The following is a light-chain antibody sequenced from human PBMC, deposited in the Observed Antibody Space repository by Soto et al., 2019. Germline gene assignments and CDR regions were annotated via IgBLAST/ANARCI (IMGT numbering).Light chain of an antibody. Sequence: DIQMTQSPSTLSGSVGDRVTITCRASQTISSWLAWYQQKPGKAPKLLIYKASTLKSGVPSRFSGSGSGTEFTLTIRSLQPDDFATYCCQHYGGMWTFGQGTKVDI. V-gene: IGKV1-5*03. CDR1: QTISSW. J-gene: IGKJ1*01. CDR3: QHYGGMWT. CDR2: KAS.